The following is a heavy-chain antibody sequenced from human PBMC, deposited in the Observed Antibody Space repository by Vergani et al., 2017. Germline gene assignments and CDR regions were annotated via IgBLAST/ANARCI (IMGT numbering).Heavy chain of an antibody. Sequence: QLQLQESGPGMVKPSATLSLTCSVSGDSIRSSNYYWGWIRQPPGKGLEWIASIYYSGSTYYNPSLKSRVTISVDTSKNQFSLKLSSVTAADTAVYFCARHSTVEWLVKLGWIDPWVQGILVTVSS. V-gene: IGHV4-39*01. CDR1: GDSIRSSNYY. CDR2: IYYSGST. CDR3: ARHSTVEWLVKLGWIDP. J-gene: IGHJ5*02. D-gene: IGHD6-19*01.